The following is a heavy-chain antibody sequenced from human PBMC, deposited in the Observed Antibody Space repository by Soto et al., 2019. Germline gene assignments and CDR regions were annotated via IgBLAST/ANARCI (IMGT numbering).Heavy chain of an antibody. CDR3: AREVAGTEWFDP. V-gene: IGHV4-59*01. CDR1: GGSISSYY. CDR2: IYYSGST. J-gene: IGHJ5*02. Sequence: QVQLQESGPGLVKPSETLSLTCTVSGGSISSYYWSWIRQPPGKGLEWIGYIYYSGSTNYNPSLKSRVTISVDTSKNQFSLKLSSVTAADPAVYYCAREVAGTEWFDPWGQGTLVTVSS. D-gene: IGHD6-19*01.